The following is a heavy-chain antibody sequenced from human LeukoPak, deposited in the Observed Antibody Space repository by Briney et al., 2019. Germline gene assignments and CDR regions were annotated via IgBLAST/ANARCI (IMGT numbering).Heavy chain of an antibody. V-gene: IGHV3-23*01. D-gene: IGHD4-17*01. CDR1: GFTFSTYA. CDR2: ISGSGGST. Sequence: PGGSLRLSCAASGFTFSTYAMNWVRQAPGKGLEWVSAISGSGGSTYYADSVKGRFTISRDNSKNTLYLQMHSLRAEDTAVYYYAKAALRATPLPFDYWGQGTLVTVSS. CDR3: AKAALRATPLPFDY. J-gene: IGHJ4*02.